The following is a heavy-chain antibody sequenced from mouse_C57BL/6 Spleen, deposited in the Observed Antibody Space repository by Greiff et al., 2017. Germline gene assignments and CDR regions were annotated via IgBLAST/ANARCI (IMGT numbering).Heavy chain of an antibody. D-gene: IGHD1-2*01. J-gene: IGHJ4*01. CDR3: ANGPTRGYAMDY. CDR2: INPNYGTT. V-gene: IGHV1-39*01. Sequence: VQLQQSGPELVKPGASVKISCKASGYSFTDYNMNWVQQSHGKSLEWIGVINPNYGTTSYNQKFKGNATLTVDQSSSTAYMQLNSLTSEDSAVYYCANGPTRGYAMDYWGQGTSVTVSS. CDR1: GYSFTDYN.